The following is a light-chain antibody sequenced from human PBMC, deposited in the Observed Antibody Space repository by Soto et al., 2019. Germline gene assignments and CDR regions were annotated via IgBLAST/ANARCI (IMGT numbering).Light chain of an antibody. CDR3: QQMLT. J-gene: IGKJ4*01. CDR2: KAS. Sequence: DIQMTQSPSTLSASVGDRVTSTCRASQSISSWLAWYQQKPGKAPKLLIYKASSLESGVPSRFSGSGSGTEFTLTISSLQPDDFATYYCQQMLTFGGGTKVEIK. CDR1: QSISSW. V-gene: IGKV1-5*03.